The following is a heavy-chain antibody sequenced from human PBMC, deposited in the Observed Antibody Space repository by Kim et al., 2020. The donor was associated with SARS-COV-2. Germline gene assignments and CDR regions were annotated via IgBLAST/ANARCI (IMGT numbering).Heavy chain of an antibody. CDR1: GFTFSSYG. D-gene: IGHD2-21*01. Sequence: GGSLRLSCAASGFTFSSYGMHWVRQAPGKGLEWVAVIWYDGSNKYYADSVKGRFTISRDNSKNTLYLQMNSLRAEDTAVYYCARDPDSGSLDYWGQGTLVTVSS. J-gene: IGHJ4*02. CDR2: IWYDGSNK. CDR3: ARDPDSGSLDY. V-gene: IGHV3-33*01.